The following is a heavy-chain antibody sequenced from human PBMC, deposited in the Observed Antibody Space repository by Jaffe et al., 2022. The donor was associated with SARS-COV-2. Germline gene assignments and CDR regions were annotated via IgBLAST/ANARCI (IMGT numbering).Heavy chain of an antibody. J-gene: IGHJ6*02. Sequence: EVQLLESGGGLVKPGGSLRLSCAAYGFTFSSYAMGWVRQAPGKGLEWVSSITGSGSSTYYADSVKGRFTISRDNSWSTLYLQMNSLRVEDTAIYYCAKPPGEFGVVVWGQGTTVIVSS. CDR1: GFTFSSYA. D-gene: IGHD3-10*01. CDR3: AKPPGEFGVVV. CDR2: ITGSGSST. V-gene: IGHV3-23*01.